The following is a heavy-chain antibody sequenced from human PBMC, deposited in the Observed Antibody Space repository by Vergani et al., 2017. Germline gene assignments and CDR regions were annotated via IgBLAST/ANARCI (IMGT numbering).Heavy chain of an antibody. Sequence: QVQLVQSGAEVKKPGSSVKVSCKASGGTFSSYAISWVRQAPGQGLEWMGRIIPIFGTANYAQKFQGRVTMTRDTSISTAYMELSRLRSDDTAVYYCAREGMVRGVIITPYGMDVWGQGTTVTVSS. CDR2: IIPIFGTA. CDR3: AREGMVRGVIITPYGMDV. J-gene: IGHJ6*02. D-gene: IGHD3-10*01. CDR1: GGTFSSYA. V-gene: IGHV1-69*05.